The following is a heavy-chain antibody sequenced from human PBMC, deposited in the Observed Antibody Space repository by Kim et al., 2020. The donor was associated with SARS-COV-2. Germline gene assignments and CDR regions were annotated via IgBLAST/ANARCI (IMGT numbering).Heavy chain of an antibody. V-gene: IGHV3-7*01. J-gene: IGHJ5*02. Sequence: GGSLRLSCAASGFTFSSYWMNWVRQAPGKGPEWVANINEYGSKISYADSVRGRFTISRDNAESSLYLQMNSPRAEDTAMYYCARDGASWGQGTLVTVSS. D-gene: IGHD3-10*01. CDR2: INEYGSKI. CDR3: ARDGAS. CDR1: GFTFSSYW.